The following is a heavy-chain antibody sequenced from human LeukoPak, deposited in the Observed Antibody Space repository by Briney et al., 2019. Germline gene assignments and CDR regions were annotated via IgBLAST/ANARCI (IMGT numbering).Heavy chain of an antibody. Sequence: SVKVSCKASGGTFSSYAISWVRQAPGQGLEWMGGIIPIFGTANYAQKFQGRVTITADESTSTAYMELSRLRSDDTAVYYCARDVPNDFWSNYYFYYFDYWGQGTLVTVSS. CDR2: IIPIFGTA. V-gene: IGHV1-69*01. CDR1: GGTFSSYA. D-gene: IGHD3-3*01. CDR3: ARDVPNDFWSNYYFYYFDY. J-gene: IGHJ4*02.